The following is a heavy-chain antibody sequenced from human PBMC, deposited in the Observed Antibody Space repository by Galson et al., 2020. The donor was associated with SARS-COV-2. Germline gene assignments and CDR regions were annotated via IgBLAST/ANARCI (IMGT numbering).Heavy chain of an antibody. CDR2: ISYDGSNK. D-gene: IGHD6-6*01. CDR3: ARIGYSSSSLDY. Sequence: GGSLRLSCAASRFTFSSYGMHWVRQAPGKGLEWVAVISYDGSNKYYADSVKGRFTISRDNSKNTVYLQMNSLRAEDTAVYYCARIGYSSSSLDYWGQGTLVTVSS. V-gene: IGHV3-30*03. J-gene: IGHJ4*02. CDR1: RFTFSSYG.